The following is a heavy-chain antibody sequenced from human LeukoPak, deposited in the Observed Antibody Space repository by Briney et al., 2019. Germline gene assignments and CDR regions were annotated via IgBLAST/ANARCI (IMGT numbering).Heavy chain of an antibody. CDR1: GFTVSSNY. J-gene: IGHJ3*02. D-gene: IGHD1-26*01. Sequence: GGSLRLSCAASGFTVSSNYMSWVRKAPGKGLEWVSVIYSGGSTYYADSVKGRFTISRDNSKNTLYLQMNSLRAEDTAVYYCAKDPTEYSGAQSSDAFDIWGQGTMVTVSS. V-gene: IGHV3-53*01. CDR2: IYSGGST. CDR3: AKDPTEYSGAQSSDAFDI.